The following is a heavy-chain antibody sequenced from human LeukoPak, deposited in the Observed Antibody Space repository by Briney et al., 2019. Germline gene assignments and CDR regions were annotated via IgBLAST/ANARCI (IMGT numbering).Heavy chain of an antibody. V-gene: IGHV3-30*02. CDR1: GFTFSSYG. CDR3: AKDRIFWSGYANIGDFDY. CDR2: IRYDGSNK. D-gene: IGHD3-3*01. Sequence: GGSLRLSCAASGFTFSSYGMHWVRQAPGKGLEWVAFIRYDGSNKYYEDSVKGRFTITRENSKNTLYLKMNSLRAEDTAVYYCAKDRIFWSGYANIGDFDYWGQGTLVTVSS. J-gene: IGHJ4*02.